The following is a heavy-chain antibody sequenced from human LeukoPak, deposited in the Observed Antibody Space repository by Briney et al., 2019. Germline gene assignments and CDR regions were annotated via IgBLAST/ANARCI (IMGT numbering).Heavy chain of an antibody. J-gene: IGHJ3*02. V-gene: IGHV1-2*02. CDR1: GYTFTGYY. CDR2: INPNSGGT. CDR3: ASLGGYCSSTSCLESDAFDI. D-gene: IGHD2-2*01. Sequence: ASVKVSCKASGYTFTGYYMHWVRQAPGQGLEWMGWINPNSGGTNYAQKFQGRVTMTRDTSISTAYMELSRLRSDDTAVYYCASLGGYCSSTSCLESDAFDIWGQGTMVTVSS.